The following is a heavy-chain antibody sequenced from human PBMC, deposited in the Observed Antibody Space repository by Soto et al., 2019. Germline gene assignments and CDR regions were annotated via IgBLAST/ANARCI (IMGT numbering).Heavy chain of an antibody. CDR1: GGSISSGGYY. CDR3: ARSFGVAAAAPFDC. J-gene: IGHJ4*02. V-gene: IGHV4-31*03. Sequence: QVQLQESGPGLVKPSQTLSLTCTVSGGSISSGGYYCSWIRQHPGKGLEWIGYIYYSGNTYYNPPLMSRVTISVDTPKHQFTLTLSSVTAADTAVYYCARSFGVAAAAPFDCWGQGRLVTVSS. D-gene: IGHD6-13*01. CDR2: IYYSGNT.